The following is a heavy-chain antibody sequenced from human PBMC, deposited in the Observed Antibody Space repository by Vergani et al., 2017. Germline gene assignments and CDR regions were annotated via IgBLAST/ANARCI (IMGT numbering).Heavy chain of an antibody. CDR1: GYSFTSYW. Sequence: EVQLVQSGAEVKKPGESLRISCKGSGYSFTSYWISWVRQMPGKGLEWMGRIDPSDSYTNYSPSFQGHVTISADKSISTAYLQWSSLKASDTAMYYCARHASYYDSSGHFWGAFDIWGQGTMVTVSS. J-gene: IGHJ3*02. CDR2: IDPSDSYT. D-gene: IGHD3-22*01. CDR3: ARHASYYDSSGHFWGAFDI. V-gene: IGHV5-10-1*03.